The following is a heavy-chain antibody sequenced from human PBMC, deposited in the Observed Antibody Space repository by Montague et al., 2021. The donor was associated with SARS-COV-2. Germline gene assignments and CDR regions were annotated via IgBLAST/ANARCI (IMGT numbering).Heavy chain of an antibody. D-gene: IGHD3-22*01. CDR1: GGSISSYY. CDR3: AREVRYYYYSSGPGAFDV. Sequence: SETLSLTCTVSGGSISSYYWSWIRQPPGKGLEWIGYIYYSGSTNYNPSLKSRVTISVDTSKNQFSLKLSSVTAADTAVYYCAREVRYYYYSSGPGAFDVWGQGTMVPVSS. J-gene: IGHJ3*01. V-gene: IGHV4-59*01. CDR2: IYYSGST.